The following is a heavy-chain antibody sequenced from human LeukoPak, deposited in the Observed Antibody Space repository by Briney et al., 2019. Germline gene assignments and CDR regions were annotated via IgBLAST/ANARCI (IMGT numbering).Heavy chain of an antibody. V-gene: IGHV3-48*03. J-gene: IGHJ4*02. CDR2: FSSSGGSI. CDR3: AAAGFDY. Sequence: GGSLRLSCAASGFTFDDYAMPWVRQAPGKGLEWVSGFSSSGGSIYYADSVQGRFTISKDNAKKSLHLQMNSLRAEDTAVYYCAAAGFDYWGQGTLVTVSS. CDR1: GFTFDDYA.